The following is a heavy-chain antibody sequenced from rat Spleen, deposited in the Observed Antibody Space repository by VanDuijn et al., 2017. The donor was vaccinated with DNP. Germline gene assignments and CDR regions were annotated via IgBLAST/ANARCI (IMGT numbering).Heavy chain of an antibody. V-gene: IGHV5S23*01. CDR1: GFTFSDYY. J-gene: IGHJ3*01. D-gene: IGHD1-4*01. Sequence: EVQLVESGGGLVQPGNSLKLSCAASGFTFSDYYMAWVRQAPSKGLEWVASMSIGGGSTYYRDPVKGRFTISRDNAKSTLYLQMNSLKSEDTATYYCARSRLPGYYPFACWGQGTLVTVSS. CDR3: ARSRLPGYYPFAC. CDR2: MSIGGGST.